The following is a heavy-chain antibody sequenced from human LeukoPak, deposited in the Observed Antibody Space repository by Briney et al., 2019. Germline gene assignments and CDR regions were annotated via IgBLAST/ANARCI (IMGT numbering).Heavy chain of an antibody. V-gene: IGHV4-34*01. Sequence: PSETLSLTCAVYGGSFSGYYWSWLRQPPGKGLEWIGEINHSGSTNYNPSLKSRVTISVDTSKNQFSLKLSSVTAADTAVYYCARARYYYDSSGYMDRFDYWGQGTLVTVSS. CDR3: ARARYYYDSSGYMDRFDY. J-gene: IGHJ4*02. CDR1: GGSFSGYY. D-gene: IGHD3-22*01. CDR2: INHSGST.